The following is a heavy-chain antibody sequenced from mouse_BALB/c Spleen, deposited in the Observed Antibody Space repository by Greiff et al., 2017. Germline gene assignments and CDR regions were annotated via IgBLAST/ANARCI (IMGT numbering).Heavy chain of an antibody. Sequence: QVQLQHPGAELVKPGASVKLSCKASGYTFTSYWMHWVKQRPGQGLEWIGEIDPSDSYTNYNQKFKGKATLTVDKSSSTAYMQLSSLTSEDSAVYYCAHITTVFDYWGQGTTLTVSS. J-gene: IGHJ2*01. CDR3: AHITTVFDY. CDR2: IDPSDSYT. D-gene: IGHD1-1*01. V-gene: IGHV1-69*02. CDR1: GYTFTSYW.